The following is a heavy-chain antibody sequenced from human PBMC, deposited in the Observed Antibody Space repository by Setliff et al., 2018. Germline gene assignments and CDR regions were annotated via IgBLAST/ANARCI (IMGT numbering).Heavy chain of an antibody. CDR2: ISSIGIAI. V-gene: IGHV3-48*04. J-gene: IGHJ3*01. CDR3: AVTSLAVAGTDAFDF. Sequence: LSCAASGFTFSSCSMSWVRQAPGKGLEWVSNISSIGIAIFYADSVKGRFTISRDNAKNSLYLQMDSLRPEDTAVYYCAVTSLAVAGTDAFDFWGQGSMVTVSS. CDR1: GFTFSSCS. D-gene: IGHD6-19*01.